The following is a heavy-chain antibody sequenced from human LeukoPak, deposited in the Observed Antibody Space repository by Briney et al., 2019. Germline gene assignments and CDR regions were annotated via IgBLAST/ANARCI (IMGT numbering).Heavy chain of an antibody. CDR2: IYYIGTT. CDR1: GGSISTYY. J-gene: IGHJ4*02. CDR3: ARAAGEAFDY. V-gene: IGHV4-59*01. D-gene: IGHD3-16*01. Sequence: PSETLSLTCTVYGGSISTYYCNWIRQPPGQGLEWIGYIYYIGTTNYNPSLKSRVTFSVDTSKNQFSLKLSSVTAADTAVYYCARAAGEAFDYWGQGTLVTVSS.